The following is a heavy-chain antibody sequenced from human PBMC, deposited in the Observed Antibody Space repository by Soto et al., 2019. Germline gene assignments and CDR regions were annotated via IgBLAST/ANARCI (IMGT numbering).Heavy chain of an antibody. CDR3: AKGRHMLTGYYRSSYNWFDP. V-gene: IGHV4-34*01. CDR1: GGSFSGYY. J-gene: IGHJ5*02. D-gene: IGHD3-9*01. Sequence: QVQLQQWGAGLLKPSETLSLTCAVYGGSFSGYYWSWLRQPPGKGLAWIGEINHSGSTNYNPSLKSRVTRAVDTSKTQFSLKLSSVTAADTAVYYCAKGRHMLTGYYRSSYNWFDPWGQGTLVTVSS. CDR2: INHSGST.